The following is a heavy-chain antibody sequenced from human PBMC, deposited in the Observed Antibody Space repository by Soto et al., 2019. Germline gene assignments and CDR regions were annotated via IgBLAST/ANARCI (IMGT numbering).Heavy chain of an antibody. CDR3: ARDRLRYNWNDFPYYYYGMDV. J-gene: IGHJ6*02. V-gene: IGHV3-30-3*01. CDR2: MSYDGSNK. CDR1: GFTFSSYA. Sequence: QVQLVESGGGVVQPGRSLRLSCAASGFTFSSYAMHWVRQAPGKGLEWVAVMSYDGSNKYYADSVKGRFTISRDNSKNTLYLHMNSLRAEDTAVYYCARDRLRYNWNDFPYYYYGMDVWGQGTTVTVSS. D-gene: IGHD1-1*01.